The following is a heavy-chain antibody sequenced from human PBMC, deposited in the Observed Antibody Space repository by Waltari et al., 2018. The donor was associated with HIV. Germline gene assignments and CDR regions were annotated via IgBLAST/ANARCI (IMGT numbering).Heavy chain of an antibody. CDR1: GFSISTYW. J-gene: IGHJ4*02. CDR3: VKDMFGEYDY. V-gene: IGHV3-74*01. CDR2: MNEDGNTI. D-gene: IGHD3-10*02. Sequence: EVQLVESGGGSVQPGGSLRLSCVVSGFSISTYWMHWVRQTPGKGLVWVARMNEDGNTIDHAGSVRGRFTISRDSAKNTLFLQMNSLRDEDTAMYYCVKDMFGEYDYWGQGALVTVSS.